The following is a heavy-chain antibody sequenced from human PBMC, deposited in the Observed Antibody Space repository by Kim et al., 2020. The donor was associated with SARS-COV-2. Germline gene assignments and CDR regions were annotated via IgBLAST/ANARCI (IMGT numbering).Heavy chain of an antibody. CDR1: GFTFSSYG. Sequence: GGSLRLSCAASGFTFSSYGMHWVRQAPGKGLEWVAVISYDGSNKYYADSVKGRFTISRDNSKNTLYLQMNSLRAEDTAVYYCAKRGGRWYRSNWFDPWGQGTLVTVSS. J-gene: IGHJ5*02. CDR3: AKRGGRWYRSNWFDP. CDR2: ISYDGSNK. D-gene: IGHD6-13*01. V-gene: IGHV3-30*18.